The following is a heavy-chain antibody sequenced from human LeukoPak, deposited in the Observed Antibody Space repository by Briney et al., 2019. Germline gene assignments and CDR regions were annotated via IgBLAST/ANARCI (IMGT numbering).Heavy chain of an antibody. CDR1: GYTFTSYD. J-gene: IGHJ4*02. V-gene: IGHV1-8*01. CDR2: MNPNSGNT. CDR3: ARAHCTGGFCPALY. D-gene: IGHD2-8*02. Sequence: PRASVKVSCKASGYTFTSYDINWVRQAAGQGLEWLGWMNPNSGNTGYAQQLQGRVTMTRSTSISTAYMELSSLKSEDTAVYYCARAHCTGGFCPALYWGQGTLVTVSS.